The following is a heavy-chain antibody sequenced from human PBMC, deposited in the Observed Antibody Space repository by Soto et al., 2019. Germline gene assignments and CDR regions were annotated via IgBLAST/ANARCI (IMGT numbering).Heavy chain of an antibody. CDR3: ARGPPAKQWLVNRGLSPAFDP. Sequence: PGGSLRLSCAASGFTFSSYGMHWVRQAPGKGLEWVAVIWYDGSNKYYADSVKGRFTISRDNSKNTLYLQMNSLRAEDTAVYYCARGPPAKQWLVNRGLSPAFDPWGQGTLVTVSS. CDR1: GFTFSSYG. V-gene: IGHV3-33*01. J-gene: IGHJ5*02. CDR2: IWYDGSNK. D-gene: IGHD6-19*01.